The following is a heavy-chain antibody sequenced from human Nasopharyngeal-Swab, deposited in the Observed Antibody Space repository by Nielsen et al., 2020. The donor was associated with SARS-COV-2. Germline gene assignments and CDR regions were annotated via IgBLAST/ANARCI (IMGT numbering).Heavy chain of an antibody. V-gene: IGHV3-30*04. CDR2: ISYDGSNK. Sequence: SCAASGFTFSSYAMHWVRQAPGKGLEWVAVISYDGSNKYYADSVKGRFTISRDNSKNTLYLQMNSLRAEDTAVYYCARGSYVDTALDYWGQGTLVTVSS. J-gene: IGHJ4*02. CDR1: GFTFSSYA. CDR3: ARGSYVDTALDY. D-gene: IGHD5-18*01.